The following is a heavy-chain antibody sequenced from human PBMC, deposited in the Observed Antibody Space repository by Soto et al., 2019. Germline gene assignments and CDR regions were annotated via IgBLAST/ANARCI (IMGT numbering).Heavy chain of an antibody. CDR1: GFTFRSFT. CDR3: TRDASRDSSARGWFDP. CDR2: ISSNSAYI. Sequence: GGSQRLSCAASGFTFRSFTMNWVRQAPGKGLEWVSTISSNSAYIYYTDALRGRFTISRDNAKNSLHLQMNSLRAEDTAVYYCTRDASRDSSARGWFDPWGPGTLVTVSS. V-gene: IGHV3-21*01. J-gene: IGHJ5*02. D-gene: IGHD6-13*01.